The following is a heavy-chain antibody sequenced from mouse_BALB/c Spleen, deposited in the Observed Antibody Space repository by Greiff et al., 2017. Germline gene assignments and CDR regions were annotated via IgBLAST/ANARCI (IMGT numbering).Heavy chain of an antibody. D-gene: IGHD2-14*01. CDR2: INPSSGYT. J-gene: IGHJ1*01. V-gene: IGHV1-4*02. CDR3: ARPYDVGYFDV. Sequence: QVQLQQSAAELARPGASVKMSCKASGYTFTSYTMHWVKQRPGQGLEWIGYINPSSGYTEYNQKFKDKTTLTADKSSSTAYMQLSSLTSEDSAVYYCARPYDVGYFDVWGAGTTVTVSA. CDR1: GYTFTSYT.